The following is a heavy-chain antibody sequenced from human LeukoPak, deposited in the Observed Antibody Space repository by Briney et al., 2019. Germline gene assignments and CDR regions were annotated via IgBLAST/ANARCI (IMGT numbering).Heavy chain of an antibody. Sequence: GGSLRLSCAASGFTFSSYWMSWVRQAPGKGLEWVANIKQDGSEKYYVDSVKGRFTISRDNAKNSLYLQMNSLRAEDTAVYYCAREFGYYGSGSYLSYYYYYMDVWGKGTTVTISS. CDR3: AREFGYYGSGSYLSYYYYYMDV. CDR2: IKQDGSEK. CDR1: GFTFSSYW. V-gene: IGHV3-7*01. D-gene: IGHD3-10*01. J-gene: IGHJ6*03.